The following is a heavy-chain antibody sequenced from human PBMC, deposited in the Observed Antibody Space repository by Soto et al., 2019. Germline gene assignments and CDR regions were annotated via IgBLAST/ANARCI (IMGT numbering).Heavy chain of an antibody. CDR1: GDSVSSNSAA. V-gene: IGHV6-1*01. Sequence: SQTLSFTCAISGDSVSSNSAAWNWIRQSPSRGLEWLGRAYYRSQWYYDSAVSVKSRITVIPDTSKNQFSLHLSSVTPEDTAIYYCSKQXGDSRTXNGXXVSXQGTTVTXS. D-gene: IGHD2-21*02. CDR2: AYYRSQWYY. J-gene: IGHJ6*02. CDR3: SKQXGDSRTXNGXXV.